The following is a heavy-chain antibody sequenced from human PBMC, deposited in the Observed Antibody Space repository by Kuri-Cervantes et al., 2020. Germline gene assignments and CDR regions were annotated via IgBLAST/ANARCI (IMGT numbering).Heavy chain of an antibody. CDR1: GYTFTSYG. J-gene: IGHJ5*02. Sequence: ASVKVSCKASGYTFTSYGISWVRQAPGQGLEWMGWISAYNGNTNYAQKLQGRVTMTTDTSTSTAYMELRSLRSEDTAVYYCATNRCSGTSCYEYNWFDPWGQGTLVTVSS. CDR3: ATNRCSGTSCYEYNWFDP. CDR2: ISAYNGNT. D-gene: IGHD2-2*01. V-gene: IGHV1-18*01.